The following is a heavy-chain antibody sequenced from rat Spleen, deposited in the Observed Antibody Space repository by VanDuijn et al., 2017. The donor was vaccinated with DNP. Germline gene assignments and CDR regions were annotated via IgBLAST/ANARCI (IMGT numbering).Heavy chain of an antibody. J-gene: IGHJ2*01. V-gene: IGHV5-31*01. CDR3: TSNPHIRTAAPFDY. Sequence: EVQLVESGGGPVQPGRSLKLSCVASGFIFSNYWMTWIRQAPGKGLEWVASISYDGSSTYYRDSVKGRFSLSRDNAKSTLYLQVNSLRSEDTATYDCTSNPHIRTAAPFDYWGQGVMVTVSS. CDR2: ISYDGSST. D-gene: IGHD3-8*01. CDR1: GFIFSNYW.